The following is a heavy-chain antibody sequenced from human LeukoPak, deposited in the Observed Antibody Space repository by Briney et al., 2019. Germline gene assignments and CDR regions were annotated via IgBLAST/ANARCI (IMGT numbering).Heavy chain of an antibody. CDR2: ITYTSGFK. D-gene: IGHD6-13*01. V-gene: IGHV3-21*01. J-gene: IGHJ5*01. CDR1: GFTFSGYS. CDR3: ARMGPDYSSSFYWFDS. Sequence: PGGSLRLSCLASGFTFSGYSMNWVRQAPGEGLEWVSSITYTSGFKYYADSVKGRFTISRDNAKNSLYLQMNSLRADDTAVYYCARMGPDYSSSFYWFDSWGQGTLVTVSS.